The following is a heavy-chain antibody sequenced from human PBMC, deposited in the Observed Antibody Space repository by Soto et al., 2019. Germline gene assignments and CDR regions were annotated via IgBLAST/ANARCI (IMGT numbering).Heavy chain of an antibody. Sequence: QVQLVQSGAEMKKPGASVKVSCKASGYSVTSYYMHWVRQAPGQGLEWMGIINASGGSSSYAQKFQGRVTMTRDTSTSTVYMELSSLRSEDTAVYYCATTVDTALMWWGQGTVVTVSS. J-gene: IGHJ4*02. V-gene: IGHV1-46*03. CDR1: GYSVTSYY. CDR2: INASGGSS. D-gene: IGHD5-18*01. CDR3: ATTVDTALMW.